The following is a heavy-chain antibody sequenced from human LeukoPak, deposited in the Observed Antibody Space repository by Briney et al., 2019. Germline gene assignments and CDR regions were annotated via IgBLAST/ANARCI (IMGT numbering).Heavy chain of an antibody. D-gene: IGHD6-13*01. V-gene: IGHV4-38-2*02. Sequence: SETLSLTCTVSGYSISSGYYWGWIRQPPGKGLEWIGSIYHSGSTYYNPSLKSRVTISVDTSKNQFSLKLSSVTAADTAVYYCARALQQLGGGNWFDPWGQGTLVTVSS. CDR1: GYSISSGYY. J-gene: IGHJ5*02. CDR3: ARALQQLGGGNWFDP. CDR2: IYHSGST.